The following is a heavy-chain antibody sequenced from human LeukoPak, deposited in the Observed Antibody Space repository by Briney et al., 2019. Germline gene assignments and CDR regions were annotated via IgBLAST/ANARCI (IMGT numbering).Heavy chain of an antibody. CDR1: GFTFSSYA. D-gene: IGHD5-18*01. Sequence: SGGSLRLSCAASGFTFSSYAMSWVRQAPGKGLEWVGRIKSKTDGGTTDYAAPVKGRFTISRDDSKNTLYLQMNSLKTEDTAVYYCTFRYSPPPRVDYWGQGTLVTVSS. CDR2: IKSKTDGGTT. V-gene: IGHV3-15*01. J-gene: IGHJ4*02. CDR3: TFRYSPPPRVDY.